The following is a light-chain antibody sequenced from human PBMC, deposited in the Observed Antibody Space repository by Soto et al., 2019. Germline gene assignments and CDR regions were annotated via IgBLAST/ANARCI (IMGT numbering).Light chain of an antibody. J-gene: IGKJ4*01. V-gene: IGKV4-1*01. CDR2: CAS. CDR3: YPDVVTPLT. Sequence: DIVMTQSPDSLAVSLGERATINCKSSQSVLYSSNNKNHLAWYQQKPGQPPELVIDCASTREYGVPDRFSGSESGTEFALTISGLQAEDVEVYYCYPDVVTPLTCGGGTKVPIK. CDR1: QSVLYSSNNKNH.